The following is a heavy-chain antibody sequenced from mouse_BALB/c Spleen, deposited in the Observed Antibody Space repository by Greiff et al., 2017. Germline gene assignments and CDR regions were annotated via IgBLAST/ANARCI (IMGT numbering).Heavy chain of an antibody. Sequence: EVQLVESGGDLVKPGGSLKLSCAASGFTFSSYGMSWVRQTPDKRLEWVATISSGGSYTYYPDSVKGRFTISRDNAKNTLYLQMSSLKSEDTAMYYCARGGDGKGFAYWGQGTLVTVSA. V-gene: IGHV5-6*01. D-gene: IGHD2-1*01. CDR1: GFTFSSYG. CDR2: ISSGGSYT. CDR3: ARGGDGKGFAY. J-gene: IGHJ3*01.